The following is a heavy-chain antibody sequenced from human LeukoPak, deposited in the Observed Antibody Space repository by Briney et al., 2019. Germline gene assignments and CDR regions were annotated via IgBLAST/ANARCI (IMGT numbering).Heavy chain of an antibody. J-gene: IGHJ1*01. D-gene: IGHD3/OR15-3a*01. V-gene: IGHV3-7*01. CDR1: GFTFSSYW. Sequence: SGGSLRLSCAASGFTFSSYWMSWVRQAPGKGLEWVANIKQDGSEKYYVDSVKGRFTISRDNAKNSLYLQMNSLRAEDTAVYYCARRVGTGSQTAEYFQHWGQGTLVTVSS. CDR2: IKQDGSEK. CDR3: ARRVGTGSQTAEYFQH.